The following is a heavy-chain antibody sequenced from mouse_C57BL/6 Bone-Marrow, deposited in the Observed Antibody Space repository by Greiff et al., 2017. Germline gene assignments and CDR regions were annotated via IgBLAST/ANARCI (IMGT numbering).Heavy chain of an antibody. D-gene: IGHD1-1*01. CDR3: TTYGSPFDY. V-gene: IGHV14-4*01. J-gene: IGHJ2*01. CDR1: GFTITDDY. CDR2: IDPENGDT. Sequence: VQLQQSGAELVRPGASVKLSCTASGFTITDDYMHWVKQRPEQGLEWIGWIDPENGDTEYASKFQGKATIKADTSSNTAYLQLSSLTSEDTAVYYCTTYGSPFDYWGQGTTLTVSS.